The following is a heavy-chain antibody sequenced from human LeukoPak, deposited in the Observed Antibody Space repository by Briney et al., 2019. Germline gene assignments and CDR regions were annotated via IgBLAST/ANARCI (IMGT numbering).Heavy chain of an antibody. CDR1: GGSISSSSYY. V-gene: IGHV4-39*01. CDR2: IYYSGST. D-gene: IGHD7-27*01. J-gene: IGHJ4*02. Sequence: KPSETLSLTCTVSGGSISSSSYYWGWIRQPPGKGLEWIGSIYYSGSTYYNPSLKSRVTISVDTSKNQFSLKLSSVTAADTAVYYCASRAGEHWGQGTLVTVSS. CDR3: ASRAGEH.